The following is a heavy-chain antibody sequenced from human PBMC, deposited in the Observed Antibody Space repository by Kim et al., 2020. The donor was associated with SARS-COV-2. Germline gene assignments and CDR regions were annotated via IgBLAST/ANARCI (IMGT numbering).Heavy chain of an antibody. CDR1: GYSFTSYW. J-gene: IGHJ6*02. CDR3: ARAGGRGFYDSSGYYPKTYYYYYGMDV. Sequence: GESLKISCKGSGYSFTSYWIGWVRQMPGKGLEWMGIIYPGDSDTRYSPSFQGQVTISADKSISTAYLQWSSLKASDTAMYYCARAGGRGFYDSSGYYPKTYYYYYGMDVWAQGTTVTVSS. V-gene: IGHV5-51*01. D-gene: IGHD3-22*01. CDR2: IYPGDSDT.